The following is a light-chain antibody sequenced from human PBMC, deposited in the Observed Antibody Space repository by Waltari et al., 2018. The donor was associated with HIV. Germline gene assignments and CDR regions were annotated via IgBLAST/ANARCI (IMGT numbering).Light chain of an antibody. J-gene: IGKJ1*01. CDR2: WAS. CDR1: QSVLYSSNNKNY. Sequence: DIVMTQSPDSLAVSLGERATINCKSSQSVLYSSNNKNYLAWYQQTPGQPPKVLSYWASTRESGVSDRFSGSGSGTDFTLTISSLEAEDGAVYYCQQYYSPPPRTFGQGTKVEIK. V-gene: IGKV4-1*01. CDR3: QQYYSPPPRT.